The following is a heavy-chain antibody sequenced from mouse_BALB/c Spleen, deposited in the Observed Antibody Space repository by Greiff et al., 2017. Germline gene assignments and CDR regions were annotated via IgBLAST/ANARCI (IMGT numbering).Heavy chain of an antibody. V-gene: IGHV5-6*01. CDR2: ISSGGSYT. CDR1: GFTFSSYG. J-gene: IGHJ2*01. D-gene: IGHD2-3*01. CDR3: AKEGKKDGYYLDY. Sequence: DVHLVESGGDLVKPGGSLKLSCAASGFTFSSYGMSWVRQTPDKRLEWVATISSGGSYTYYPDSVKGRFTISRDNAKNTLYLQMSSLKSEDTAMYYCAKEGKKDGYYLDYWGQGTTLTVSS.